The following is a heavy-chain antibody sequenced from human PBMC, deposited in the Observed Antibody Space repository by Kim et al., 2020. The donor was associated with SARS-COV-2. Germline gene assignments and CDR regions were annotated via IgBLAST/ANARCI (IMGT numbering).Heavy chain of an antibody. Sequence: SETLSLTCTVSGGSISSSSYYWGWIRQPPGKGLEWIGSIYYSGSTYYNPSLKSRVTISIDTSKNQFSLKLSSVTAADTAVYYCARHSYSSGWGNFDYWGQGTLVTVSS. D-gene: IGHD6-19*01. CDR3: ARHSYSSGWGNFDY. J-gene: IGHJ4*02. CDR1: GGSISSSSYY. CDR2: IYYSGST. V-gene: IGHV4-39*01.